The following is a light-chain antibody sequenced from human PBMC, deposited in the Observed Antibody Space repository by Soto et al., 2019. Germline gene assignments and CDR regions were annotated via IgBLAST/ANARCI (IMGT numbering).Light chain of an antibody. Sequence: EIVLTQSPGTLSLSPGERVTLSCRASQSLSSSYLAWDQNKPGPAPRLLIYGASSRATGIPDRFSGSGSGTDFTLTISRLEPEDFAVYYCHQYGSSPPPFGQGTKLEIK. J-gene: IGKJ2*01. CDR1: QSLSSSY. V-gene: IGKV3-20*01. CDR3: HQYGSSPPP. CDR2: GAS.